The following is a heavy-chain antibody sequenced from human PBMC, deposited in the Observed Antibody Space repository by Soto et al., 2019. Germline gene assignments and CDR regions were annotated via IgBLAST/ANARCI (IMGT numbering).Heavy chain of an antibody. CDR2: INPSGGST. V-gene: IGHV1-46*01. Sequence: ASVKVSCKASGYTFTSYYMHWVRQAPGQGLEWMGIINPSGGSTSYAQKFQGRVTMTRDTSTSTVYMELSSLRSEDTAVYYCARDRRNYDILTGSYGMDVWGQGTTVTVS. D-gene: IGHD3-9*01. CDR3: ARDRRNYDILTGSYGMDV. J-gene: IGHJ6*02. CDR1: GYTFTSYY.